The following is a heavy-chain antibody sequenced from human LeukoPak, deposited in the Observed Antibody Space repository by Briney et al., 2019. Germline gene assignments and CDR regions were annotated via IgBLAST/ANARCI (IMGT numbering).Heavy chain of an antibody. CDR1: AFIFSGHW. CDR2: IKPKTDGETT. D-gene: IGHD2-21*01. V-gene: IGHV3-15*07. Sequence: PGGSLRLSCEGSAFIFSGHWMNWVRQAPGKGLKWVGRIKPKTDGETTEYAAPVKGRFSISRDDSKNMLYLQMNSLKTEDTAVYYCITPLPYSAQGGQGTLVTVSS. CDR3: ITPLPYSAQ. J-gene: IGHJ4*02.